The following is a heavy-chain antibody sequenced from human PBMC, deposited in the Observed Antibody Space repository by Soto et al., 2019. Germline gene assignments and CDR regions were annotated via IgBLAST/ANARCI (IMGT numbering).Heavy chain of an antibody. V-gene: IGHV3-30*03. CDR3: ARSRITGTTGYGMDV. CDR2: ISYDESNE. D-gene: IGHD1-7*01. Sequence: GGSLRLSCAASGFTFSSYGMHWVRQAPGKGLEWVAFISYDESNEYYADPVKGRFTISRDDSKNSLFLQMNSLRPEDTAVYYCARSRITGTTGYGMDVWGQGTTVTVSS. CDR1: GFTFSSYG. J-gene: IGHJ6*02.